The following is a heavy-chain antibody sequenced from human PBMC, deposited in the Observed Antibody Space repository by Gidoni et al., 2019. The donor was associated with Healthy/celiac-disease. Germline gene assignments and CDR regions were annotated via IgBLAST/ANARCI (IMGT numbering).Heavy chain of an antibody. CDR1: GYTFTSYY. CDR2: INPSGGST. Sequence: QVQLVQSGAEVKKPGASVKVSCKASGYTFTSYYMHWVRQAPGQGLEWMGIINPSGGSTSYAQKFQGRVTMTRDTSTSTVYMELSSLRSEDTAVYYCARVSGYCSGGSCFIFDYWGQGTLVTVSS. J-gene: IGHJ4*02. D-gene: IGHD2-15*01. V-gene: IGHV1-46*01. CDR3: ARVSGYCSGGSCFIFDY.